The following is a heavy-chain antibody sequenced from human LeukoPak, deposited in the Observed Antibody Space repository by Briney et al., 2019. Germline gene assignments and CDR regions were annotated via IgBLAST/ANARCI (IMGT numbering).Heavy chain of an antibody. V-gene: IGHV3-53*01. CDR1: GFTVSSNY. CDR2: IYSGGST. J-gene: IGHJ6*02. D-gene: IGHD5-18*01. Sequence: PGGSLRLSCAASGFTVSSNYMSWVRQAPGKGLEWVSVIYSGGSTYYADPVKGRFTISRDNSKNTLYLQMNSLRAEDTAVYYCARDQEYSYGYLYGMDVWGQGTTVAVSS. CDR3: ARDQEYSYGYLYGMDV.